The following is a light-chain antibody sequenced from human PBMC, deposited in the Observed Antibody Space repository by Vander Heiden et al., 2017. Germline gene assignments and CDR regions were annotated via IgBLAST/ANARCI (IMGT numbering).Light chain of an antibody. CDR1: SSNIGAGYD. CDR2: GNS. J-gene: IGLJ2*01. V-gene: IGLV1-40*01. CDR3: QSYDSSLSGVV. Sequence: QSVLTQPPPVSGAPRQRVTISCTGSSSNIGAGYDVHWYQQLPGTAPKLLIYGNSNRPSGVPDRFSGSKSGTSASLAITGLQAEDEADYYCQSYDSSLSGVVFGGGTKLTVL.